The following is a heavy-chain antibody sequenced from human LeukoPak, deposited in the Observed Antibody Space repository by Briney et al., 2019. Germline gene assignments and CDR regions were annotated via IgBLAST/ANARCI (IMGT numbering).Heavy chain of an antibody. D-gene: IGHD3-10*01. V-gene: IGHV3-48*02. CDR3: ARAGSHWHYVY. J-gene: IGHJ4*02. Sequence: GGSLRLSCAASGCTFSSYSMNWVRQAPGKGLEWVSYISSSSSTIYYADSVKGRFTISRDNAKNSLNLQMNSLRDEDTAVYYCARAGSHWHYVYWGQGTVVTVSS. CDR2: ISSSSSTI. CDR1: GCTFSSYS.